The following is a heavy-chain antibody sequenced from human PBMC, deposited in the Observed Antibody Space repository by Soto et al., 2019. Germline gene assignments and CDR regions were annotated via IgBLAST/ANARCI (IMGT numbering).Heavy chain of an antibody. CDR1: GGSISSGGYY. V-gene: IGHV4-31*03. J-gene: IGHJ6*02. CDR3: ARDRSSSWVYYYYGVDV. Sequence: SETLSLTCTVSGGSISSGGYYCSWIRQHPGKGLEWIGYIYYSGSTYYNPSLKSRVTISVDTSKNQFSLKLSSVTAADTAVYYCARDRSSSWVYYYYGVDVWGHGTTVTYSS. CDR2: IYYSGST. D-gene: IGHD6-13*01.